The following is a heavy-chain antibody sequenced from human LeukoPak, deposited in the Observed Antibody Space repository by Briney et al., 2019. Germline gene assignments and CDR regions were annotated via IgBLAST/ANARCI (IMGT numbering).Heavy chain of an antibody. V-gene: IGHV4-59*01. CDR1: GGSTSSYY. Sequence: SETLSLTCTVSGGSTSSYYWSWIRQPPGKGLEWIGYIYYSGNTNYNPSLKSRVTISVDTSKNQFSLNLSSVTAADTAVYYCARAPGGNPTTHYFDYWGQGTLVTVSS. CDR3: ARAPGGNPTTHYFDY. CDR2: IYYSGNT. D-gene: IGHD1-14*01. J-gene: IGHJ4*02.